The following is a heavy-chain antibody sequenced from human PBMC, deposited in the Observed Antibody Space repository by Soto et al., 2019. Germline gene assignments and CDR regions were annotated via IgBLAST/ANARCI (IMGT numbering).Heavy chain of an antibody. Sequence: GGSLRLSCAASGFTFSSYAMSWVRQAPGKGLEWVSAISGSGGSTYYADSVKGRFTISRDNSKNTLYLQMNSLRAEDTAVYYCTKDREAYQYYDILTGYFNARRHYYYYGMDVWGQGTTVTVSS. J-gene: IGHJ6*02. CDR3: TKDREAYQYYDILTGYFNARRHYYYYGMDV. CDR2: ISGSGGST. D-gene: IGHD3-9*01. CDR1: GFTFSSYA. V-gene: IGHV3-23*01.